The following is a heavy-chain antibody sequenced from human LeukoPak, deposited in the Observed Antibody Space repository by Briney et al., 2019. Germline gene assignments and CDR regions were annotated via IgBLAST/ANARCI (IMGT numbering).Heavy chain of an antibody. D-gene: IGHD3-10*01. Sequence: SETLSLTCTVSGGSISSNYWSWIRPPPGKGLEWIGYIYYSGSTNYNPSLKSRVTISVDTSKNQFSLKLSSVTAADTAVYYCARFRSGTWYFDYWGQGTLVTVSS. CDR1: GGSISSNY. CDR3: ARFRSGTWYFDY. J-gene: IGHJ4*02. V-gene: IGHV4-59*01. CDR2: IYYSGST.